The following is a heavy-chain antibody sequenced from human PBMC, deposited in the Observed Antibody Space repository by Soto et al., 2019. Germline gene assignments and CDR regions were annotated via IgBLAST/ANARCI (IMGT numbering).Heavy chain of an antibody. V-gene: IGHV1-69*01. D-gene: IGHD4-17*01. J-gene: IGHJ6*02. CDR2: IIPIFNTA. Sequence: QVQLVQSGAEVKKPGSSVKVSCKASGGTLSNYAFTWVRQAPGQGLEWMGGIIPIFNTANYAQRFQGRVTFTADETTSTAYMELNSLRSEDTAVYYCARTRPNDYVGNSNNGMAVWGQGTPVTVSS. CDR3: ARTRPNDYVGNSNNGMAV. CDR1: GGTLSNYA.